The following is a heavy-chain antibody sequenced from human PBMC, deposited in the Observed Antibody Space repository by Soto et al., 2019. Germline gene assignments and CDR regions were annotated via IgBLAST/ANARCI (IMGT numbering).Heavy chain of an antibody. J-gene: IGHJ4*02. CDR2: IYHSGRT. V-gene: IGHV4-39*01. D-gene: IGHD2-21*02. CDR3: ARQRTTVVTQAYFDF. Sequence: SQTKSLTCIFSGYSLSSSSYYLGWIRQPPGKGLEWIGSIYHSGRTYYNPSLKGRVSISIDTSKNQFSLKLSSVTAADTALYYCARQRTTVVTQAYFDFLVQGALVTGSS. CDR1: GYSLSSSSYY.